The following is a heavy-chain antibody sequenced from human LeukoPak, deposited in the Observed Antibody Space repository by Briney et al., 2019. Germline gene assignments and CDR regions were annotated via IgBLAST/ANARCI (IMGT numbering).Heavy chain of an antibody. D-gene: IGHD3-10*01. V-gene: IGHV1-3*01. CDR3: ARSYGSGTGTYGMDV. CDR2: INAGNGNT. CDR1: GYTFTSYA. J-gene: IGHJ6*02. Sequence: ASVKVSCKASGYTFTSYAMHWVRQAPGQRPEWMGWINAGNGNTKYSQEFQGRVTITRDTSASTAYMELSSLRSEDTAVYYCARSYGSGTGTYGMDVWGQGTTVTVSS.